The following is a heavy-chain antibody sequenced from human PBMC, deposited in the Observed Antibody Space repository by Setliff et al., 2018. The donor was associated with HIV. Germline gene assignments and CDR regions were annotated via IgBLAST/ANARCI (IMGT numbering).Heavy chain of an antibody. V-gene: IGHV1-69*13. J-gene: IGHJ6*03. CDR3: AKGPLYSGYDLDYYCYYMDV. Sequence: SVKVSCKASGGTFSRNPISWVRQAPGQGREWMGGITPIFDTTNYAQKFQGRVTITADESTSTAYMELSSLRSEDTAVYYCAKGPLYSGYDLDYYCYYMDVWGKGTTVTVSS. CDR2: ITPIFDTT. D-gene: IGHD5-12*01. CDR1: GGTFSRNP.